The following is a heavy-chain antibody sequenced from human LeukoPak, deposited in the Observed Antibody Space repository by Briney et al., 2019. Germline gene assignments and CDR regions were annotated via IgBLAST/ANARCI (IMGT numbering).Heavy chain of an antibody. D-gene: IGHD1-26*01. V-gene: IGHV4-39*01. CDR2: INNSGSA. CDR1: GDSISSSTYY. J-gene: IGHJ4*02. CDR3: ARLHVDGSHYY. Sequence: SETLSLTCTVSGDSISSSTYYWGWIRQPPGKGLEWIGSINNSGSASYSPSLKGRVTISVDTSKNQFSLKMSSVTAADTAVYYCARLHVDGSHYYWGQGALVTVSS.